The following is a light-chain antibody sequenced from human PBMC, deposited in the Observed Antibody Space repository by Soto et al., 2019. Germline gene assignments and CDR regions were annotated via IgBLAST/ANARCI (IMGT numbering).Light chain of an antibody. J-gene: IGLJ3*02. Sequence: QSALTQPASVSGSPGQSITISCTGTSSDIGDYNYVSWYQQHPGKAPKLMIYEVSNRPSGASNRFSGSKSGNTASLTISGLQAEDEAHYYCSSYTSSRTGVFGGGTKLTVL. CDR1: SSDIGDYNY. V-gene: IGLV2-14*01. CDR2: EVS. CDR3: SSYTSSRTGV.